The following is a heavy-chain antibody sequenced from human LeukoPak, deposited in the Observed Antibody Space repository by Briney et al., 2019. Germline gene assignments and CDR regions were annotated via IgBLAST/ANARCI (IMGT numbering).Heavy chain of an antibody. J-gene: IGHJ4*02. CDR2: IFHSGST. Sequence: SETLSLTCTVSGYSISSGYFWGWIRQPPGKGLEWIGSIFHSGSTYYNSSLKSRVTISVDTSNNQISLKLSSVNAADTAVYYCARVRGMVRGVIIDFDYWGQGTLVTVSS. V-gene: IGHV4-38-2*02. D-gene: IGHD3-10*01. CDR3: ARVRGMVRGVIIDFDY. CDR1: GYSISSGYF.